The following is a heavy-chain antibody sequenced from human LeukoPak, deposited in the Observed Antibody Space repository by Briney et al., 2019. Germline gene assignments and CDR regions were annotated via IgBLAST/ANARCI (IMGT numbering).Heavy chain of an antibody. CDR3: AHGVDGGDTHFDY. V-gene: IGHV1-46*01. CDR2: INPSGGST. Sequence: ASVKVSCKASGYTFTSYGISWVRQAPGQGLEWMGIINPSGGSTSYAQKFQGRVTMTGDTSTSTVYMELSSLRSEDTAVYYCAHGVDGGDTHFDYWGQGTLVTVSS. CDR1: GYTFTSYG. D-gene: IGHD2-21*02. J-gene: IGHJ4*02.